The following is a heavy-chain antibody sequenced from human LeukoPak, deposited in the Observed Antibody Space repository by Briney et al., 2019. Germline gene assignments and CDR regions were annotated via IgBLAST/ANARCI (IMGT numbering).Heavy chain of an antibody. V-gene: IGHV4-31*03. CDR3: ARDAAYISSWYGDYYYYYYMDV. CDR1: GGSISSGGYY. D-gene: IGHD6-13*01. CDR2: IYYSGST. J-gene: IGHJ6*03. Sequence: SETLSLTCTVSGGSISSGGYYWSWIRQHPGKGLEWIGYIYYSGSTYYNPSLKSRVTVSVDTSKNQFSLKLSSVTAADTAVYYCARDAAYISSWYGDYYYYYYMDVWGKGTTVTVSS.